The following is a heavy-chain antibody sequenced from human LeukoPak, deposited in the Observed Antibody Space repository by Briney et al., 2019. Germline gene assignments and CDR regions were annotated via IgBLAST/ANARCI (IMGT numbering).Heavy chain of an antibody. CDR3: ARDLVTVTKGFDI. D-gene: IGHD4-17*01. CDR2: ISYIGRT. V-gene: IGHV4-59*11. J-gene: IGHJ3*02. CDR1: DDSFSSHY. Sequence: SETLSLTCAVSDDSFSSHYWTWIRQPPGKGLEWIGYISYIGRTNYNPSLKSRVTISIDTSKNQFSLKLTSVTAADTAVYHCARDLVTVTKGFDIWGQGTMVSVSS.